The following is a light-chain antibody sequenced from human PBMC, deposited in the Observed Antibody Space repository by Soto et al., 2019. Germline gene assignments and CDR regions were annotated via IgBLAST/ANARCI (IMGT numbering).Light chain of an antibody. CDR1: QNIPSNF. J-gene: IGKJ2*01. V-gene: IGKV3-20*01. CDR3: QQYNVSPYT. Sequence: EIVLTQSPGTLSFSPGERATLSCRASQNIPSNFLAWYQQKAGQAPRLLIYGASSRASGVPDRFSGSGSGTDFTLTISRLEPEDFAVYYCQQYNVSPYTFGQGTKLDI. CDR2: GAS.